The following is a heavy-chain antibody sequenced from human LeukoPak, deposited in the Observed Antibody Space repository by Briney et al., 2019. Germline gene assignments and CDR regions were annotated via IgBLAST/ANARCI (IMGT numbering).Heavy chain of an antibody. V-gene: IGHV4-59*11. CDR1: GVSINGHY. CDR3: ARVLQNYYHLDV. CDR2: IYDNESA. Sequence: PSETLSLTCTVSGVSINGHYWSWIRQPPGKGLEWFGFIYDNESANYKSSLESRVTMTVDTSKNQVSLKLNSVTAADTAVYYCARVLQNYYHLDVWGEGTTVTVSS. D-gene: IGHD3-3*01. J-gene: IGHJ6*03.